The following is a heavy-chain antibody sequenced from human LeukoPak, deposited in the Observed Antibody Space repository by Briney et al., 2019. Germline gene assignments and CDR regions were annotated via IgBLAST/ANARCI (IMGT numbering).Heavy chain of an antibody. CDR3: ARIRWGTTMTTCYFDY. V-gene: IGHV3-7*03. Sequence: GGSLRLSCAASGFTFSSYWMSWVRQAPGKGLEWVANIKQDGSEKYDVDSVKGRLTISRDNVKNSLYLQMNSLRAEDTAVYYCARIRWGTTMTTCYFDYWGQGTLVTVSS. J-gene: IGHJ4*02. CDR1: GFTFSSYW. D-gene: IGHD4-11*01. CDR2: IKQDGSEK.